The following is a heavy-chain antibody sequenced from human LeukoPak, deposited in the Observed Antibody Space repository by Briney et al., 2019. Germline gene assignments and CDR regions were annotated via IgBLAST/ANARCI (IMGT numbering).Heavy chain of an antibody. CDR3: AKGFETSNYMDA. CDR2: ISSSSSYI. V-gene: IGHV3-21*01. J-gene: IGHJ6*03. Sequence: PGGSLRLSCAASGFTFSSYSMNWVRQAPGKGLEWVSSISSSSSYIYYADSVKGRFTISRDNAKNSLYLQMNSLRAEDTAVYYCAKGFETSNYMDAWGKGTTVIVSS. CDR1: GFTFSSYS. D-gene: IGHD3-9*01.